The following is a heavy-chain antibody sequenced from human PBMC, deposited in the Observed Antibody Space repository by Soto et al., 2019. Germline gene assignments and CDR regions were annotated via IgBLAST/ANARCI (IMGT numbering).Heavy chain of an antibody. D-gene: IGHD2-21*02. CDR2: ISSNGGST. J-gene: IGHJ4*02. V-gene: IGHV3-64D*08. Sequence: EVQLVESGGGLVQPGGSLRLSCSASGFTFSSYAMHWVRQAPGKGLEYVSAISSNGGSTYYADSVKGRFIISRDNSKNTLYLQMGSLIAEDTAMYYCVKGSEEGDCVGDCYDFDYWGQGTLVTVSS. CDR1: GFTFSSYA. CDR3: VKGSEEGDCVGDCYDFDY.